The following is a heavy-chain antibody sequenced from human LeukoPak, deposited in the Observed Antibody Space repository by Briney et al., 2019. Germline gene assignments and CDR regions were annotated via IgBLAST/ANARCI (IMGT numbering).Heavy chain of an antibody. V-gene: IGHV3-11*04. Sequence: GGSLRLSCAASGFTFSDYYMSWIRQAPGKGLEWVSYISSSGSTIYYADSVKGRFTISRDNAKNSLYLQMNSLRAEDTAVYYCAREYTYYYGSGSYSKRNYYDYWGQGTLVTVSS. D-gene: IGHD3-10*01. J-gene: IGHJ4*02. CDR1: GFTFSDYY. CDR3: AREYTYYYGSGSYSKRNYYDY. CDR2: ISSSGSTI.